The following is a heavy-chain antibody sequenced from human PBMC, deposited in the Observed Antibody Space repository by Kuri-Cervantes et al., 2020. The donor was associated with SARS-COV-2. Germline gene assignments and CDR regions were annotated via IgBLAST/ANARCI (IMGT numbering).Heavy chain of an antibody. J-gene: IGHJ4*02. Sequence: GESLKISCAASGFTFSNDWMSWVRQAPGKGLEWVAFIRYDGSNKYYADSVKGRFTISRDNSKNTLYLQMNSLRAEDTAVYYCAKDWSYWGQGTLVTVSS. CDR3: AKDWSY. V-gene: IGHV3-30*02. CDR2: IRYDGSNK. CDR1: GFTFSNDW.